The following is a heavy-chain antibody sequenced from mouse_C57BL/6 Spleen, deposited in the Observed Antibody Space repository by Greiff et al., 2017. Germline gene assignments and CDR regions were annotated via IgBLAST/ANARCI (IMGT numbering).Heavy chain of an antibody. D-gene: IGHD4-1*01. CDR1: GFSLTSYG. CDR3: ARTLYWDEDAMDY. CDR2: IWSDGST. Sequence: QVQLQQSGPGLVAPSQSLSITCTVSGFSLTSYGVHWVRQPPGKGLEWLVVIWSDGSTTYNSALKSRLSISKDNSKSQVFLKMNSLQTDDTAMYYGARTLYWDEDAMDYWGQGTSVTVSS. J-gene: IGHJ4*01. V-gene: IGHV2-6*03.